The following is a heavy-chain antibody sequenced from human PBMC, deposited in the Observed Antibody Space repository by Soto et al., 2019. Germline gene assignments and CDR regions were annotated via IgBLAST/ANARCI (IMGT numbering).Heavy chain of an antibody. CDR3: AKVGGGSGYAKVDY. CDR1: GFIFKGYG. D-gene: IGHD5-12*01. J-gene: IGHJ4*02. CDR2: ISYDGNNI. Sequence: GGSLRLSCAASGFIFKGYGMHWVRQAPGKGLEWVAVISYDGNNIYYADSLKGRFTISRDNSKNTLYLQMNSLRAEDTALYYCAKVGGGSGYAKVDYWGPGTLVTVSS. V-gene: IGHV3-30*18.